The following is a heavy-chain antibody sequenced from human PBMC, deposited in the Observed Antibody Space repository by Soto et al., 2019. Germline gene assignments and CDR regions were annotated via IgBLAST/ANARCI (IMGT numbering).Heavy chain of an antibody. Sequence: ASVKVSCKASGYTFTGYYMHWVRQAPGQGLEWMGWINPNSGGTNYAQKFQGWVTMTRDTSISTAYMELSRLRSDDTAVYYCARDGGGSYLSYYFGYWEQGTLVTVSS. J-gene: IGHJ4*02. V-gene: IGHV1-2*04. D-gene: IGHD1-26*01. CDR3: ARDGGGSYLSYYFGY. CDR1: GYTFTGYY. CDR2: INPNSGGT.